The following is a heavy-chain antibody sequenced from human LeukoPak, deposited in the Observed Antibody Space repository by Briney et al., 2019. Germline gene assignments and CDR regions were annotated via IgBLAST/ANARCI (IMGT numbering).Heavy chain of an antibody. Sequence: ASVKVSCKASGYTFTGYYRHWVRQAPGQGLEWMGRINPNSGGTNYAQKFQGRVTMTRDTSISTAYMELSRLRSDDTAVYYCARGSSSSPRDAFDIWGQGTMVTVSS. CDR2: INPNSGGT. CDR1: GYTFTGYY. CDR3: ARGSSSSPRDAFDI. D-gene: IGHD6-6*01. J-gene: IGHJ3*02. V-gene: IGHV1-2*06.